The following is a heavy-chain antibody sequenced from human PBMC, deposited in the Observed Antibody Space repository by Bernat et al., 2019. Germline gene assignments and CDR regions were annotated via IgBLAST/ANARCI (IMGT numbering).Heavy chain of an antibody. CDR3: AKINYGDYGAPFAFDI. CDR2: ISGSGGST. Sequence: EVQLLESGGGLVQPGGSLRLSCAASGFTFSSYAMSWVRQAPGKGLEWVSAISGSGGSTYYADSVKGRFTISRDNSKNTLYLQMNSLRAEDTAVYYCAKINYGDYGAPFAFDIWGQGTMVTVSS. V-gene: IGHV3-23*01. D-gene: IGHD4-17*01. CDR1: GFTFSSYA. J-gene: IGHJ3*02.